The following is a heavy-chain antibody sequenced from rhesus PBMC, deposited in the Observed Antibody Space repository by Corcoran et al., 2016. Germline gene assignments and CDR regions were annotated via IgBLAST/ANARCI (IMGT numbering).Heavy chain of an antibody. D-gene: IGHD1-44*02. CDR3: AREGGRSFDY. CDR1: GFPFGTFW. J-gene: IGHJ4*01. V-gene: IGHV3S11*01. Sequence: EVQLVASGGGLVQPGGSLSLPCPVSGFPFGTFWLCGVRQTQGKGLEWVGCIKNKADGGIAAYAESVKGRFSISREDSKNTLYLQMNSLKTEDTAVYYCAREGGRSFDYWGQGVLVTVSS. CDR2: IKNKADGGIA.